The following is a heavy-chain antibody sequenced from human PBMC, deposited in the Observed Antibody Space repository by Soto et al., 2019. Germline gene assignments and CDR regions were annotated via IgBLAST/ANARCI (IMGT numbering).Heavy chain of an antibody. D-gene: IGHD2-15*01. CDR3: ARDLGYCRSGTCYREWFDP. CDR2: VRGDNGHT. CDR1: GYTFTTYG. V-gene: IGHV1-18*01. Sequence: QVQLVQSGAEVKKPGASVKVSCKASGYTFTTYGISWVRQVPGQGLEWMGWVRGDNGHTNYAQSLQGRVTMTTDTSTNTAYMELRSLRSDDTAVYYWARDLGYCRSGTCYREWFDPWGQGTLVTVSS. J-gene: IGHJ5*02.